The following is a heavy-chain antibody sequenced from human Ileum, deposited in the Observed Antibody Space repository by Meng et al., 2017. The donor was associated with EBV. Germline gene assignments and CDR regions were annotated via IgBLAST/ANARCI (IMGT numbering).Heavy chain of an antibody. V-gene: IGHV4-4*02. Sequence: QVQLQESGPGLVKPSETLSLTCAVSGGSISRSDWWSWVRQPPGKGLEWIGETSHSGSTNSSPSLKGRVTISLDKSKNQLSLKLNSVTAADTAVYYCASSDYYRSDYWGQGTLVTVYS. D-gene: IGHD3-22*01. CDR1: GGSISRSDW. J-gene: IGHJ4*02. CDR3: ASSDYYRSDY. CDR2: TSHSGST.